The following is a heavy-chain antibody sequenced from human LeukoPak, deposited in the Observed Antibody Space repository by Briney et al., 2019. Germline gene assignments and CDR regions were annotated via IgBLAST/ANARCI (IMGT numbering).Heavy chain of an antibody. CDR2: INHSGST. Sequence: PSETLSLTCAVYGGSFSGYYWSWIRQPPGKGLEWIGEINHSGSTNYNPSLKSRVTISVDTSKNQFSLKLSSVTAADTAVYYCARAYDFWSGYHPLDYWGQGTLVTVSS. V-gene: IGHV4-34*01. CDR1: GGSFSGYY. CDR3: ARAYDFWSGYHPLDY. D-gene: IGHD3-3*01. J-gene: IGHJ4*02.